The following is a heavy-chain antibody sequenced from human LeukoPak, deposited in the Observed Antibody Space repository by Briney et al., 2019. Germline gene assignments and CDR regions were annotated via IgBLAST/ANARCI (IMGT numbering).Heavy chain of an antibody. J-gene: IGHJ5*02. CDR3: ARDDLLHRNWFDP. Sequence: GGSLRLSCTASGFTFSSYWMTWVRQAPGKGLEWVANIKTDGSQIYYVDSVKGRFTISRDNAKNSLYLQMNSLRVEDTAFYYCARDDLLHRNWFDPWGQGTLVTVSS. V-gene: IGHV3-7*03. D-gene: IGHD3-22*01. CDR1: GFTFSSYW. CDR2: IKTDGSQI.